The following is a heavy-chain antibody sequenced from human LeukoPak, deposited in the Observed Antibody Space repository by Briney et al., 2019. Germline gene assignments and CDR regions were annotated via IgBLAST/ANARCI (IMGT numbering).Heavy chain of an antibody. V-gene: IGHV3-53*01. J-gene: IGHJ4*02. Sequence: GGSLRLSCAASGFTVSSNYMSWVRQAPGKGLEWVSVIYSGGSTYYADSVKGRFTISRDNSKNTLYLQMNSLRAEDTAVYYCAREGSGYYFDYWGQGTLVTVSS. CDR1: GFTVSSNY. CDR2: IYSGGST. D-gene: IGHD3-22*01. CDR3: AREGSGYYFDY.